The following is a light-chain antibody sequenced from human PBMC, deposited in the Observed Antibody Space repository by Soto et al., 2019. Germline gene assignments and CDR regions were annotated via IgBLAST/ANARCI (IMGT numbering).Light chain of an antibody. Sequence: QSALTQPRSVSGSPGQSVTLSCTGTRSNVGFYNFVSWYQQYPGKSPTLIIFDVTKRPSGVSDRFSGSKSGNTASLTISGLQAEDEADYHCCSYAGNHTLIFGGGTKLTVL. V-gene: IGLV2-11*01. CDR2: DVT. CDR1: RSNVGFYNF. CDR3: CSYAGNHTLI. J-gene: IGLJ2*01.